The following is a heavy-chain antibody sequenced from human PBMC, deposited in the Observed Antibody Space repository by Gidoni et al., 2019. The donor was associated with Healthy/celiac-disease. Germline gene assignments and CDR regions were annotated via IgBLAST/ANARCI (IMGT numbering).Heavy chain of an antibody. CDR1: GFTFSRYA. J-gene: IGHJ4*02. V-gene: IGHV3-30-3*01. D-gene: IGHD3-10*01. CDR2: ISYDGSNK. Sequence: QVQLVESGGGVVQPGRSLRLSCAASGFTFSRYAMHWVRQAPGKGLEWVAVISYDGSNKYYADAVKGRFTISRDNSKNTLYLQMNSLRAEDTAVYYCARDVGNRLDYWGQGTLVTVSS. CDR3: ARDVGNRLDY.